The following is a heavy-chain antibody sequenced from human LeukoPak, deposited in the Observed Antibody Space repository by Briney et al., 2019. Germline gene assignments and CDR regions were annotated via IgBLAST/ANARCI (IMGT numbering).Heavy chain of an antibody. Sequence: PSETLSLTCAVYGGSLSGYYWSWIRQPPGKGLEWIGEINHSGSTYYNPSLKSRVTISVDTSKNQFSLKLSSVTAADTAVYYCAREGDSNSVGWFDTWGQGTLVTVSS. CDR3: AREGDSNSVGWFDT. V-gene: IGHV4-34*01. D-gene: IGHD6-13*01. J-gene: IGHJ5*02. CDR1: GGSLSGYY. CDR2: INHSGST.